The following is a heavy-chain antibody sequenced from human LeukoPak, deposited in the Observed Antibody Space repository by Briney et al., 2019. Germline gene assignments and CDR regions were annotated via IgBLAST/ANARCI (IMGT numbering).Heavy chain of an antibody. D-gene: IGHD3-9*01. V-gene: IGHV3-7*01. CDR2: IKQDGSEK. J-gene: IGHJ4*02. CDR3: ARDREVPYYDILTGYSDY. Sequence: GGSLRLSCAASGFTFSSHWMSWVRQAPGKGLEWVANIKQDGSEKYYVDSVKGRFTISRDNAKNSLYLQMNSLRAEDTAVYYCARDREVPYYDILTGYSDYWGQGTLVTVSS. CDR1: GFTFSSHW.